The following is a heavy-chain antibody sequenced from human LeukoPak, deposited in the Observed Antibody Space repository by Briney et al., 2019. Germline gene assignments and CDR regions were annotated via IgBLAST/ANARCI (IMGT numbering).Heavy chain of an antibody. J-gene: IGHJ6*03. Sequence: PSETLSLTCTVSGGSISSYYWSWIRQPAGKGLEWIGRIYTSGSTNYNPSLKSRVTMSVDTSKNQFSLKLSSVTAADTAVYYCARDKGVVVPAATGYYYYMDVWGKGTTVTVSS. D-gene: IGHD2-2*01. CDR3: ARDKGVVVPAATGYYYYMDV. CDR2: IYTSGST. V-gene: IGHV4-4*07. CDR1: GGSISSYY.